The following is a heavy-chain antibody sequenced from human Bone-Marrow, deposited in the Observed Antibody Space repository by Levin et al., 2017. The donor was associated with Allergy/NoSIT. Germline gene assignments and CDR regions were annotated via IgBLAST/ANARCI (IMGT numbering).Heavy chain of an antibody. V-gene: IGHV1-8*01. CDR2: MNPNSGNT. D-gene: IGHD1-26*01. CDR3: ARSGGRGSLHS. J-gene: IGHJ5*02. Sequence: AASVKVSCKASGYSFTNYEINWVRQAPGQGLEWMGWMNPNSGNTGYAREFQGRVTMTRSTSTNTAYMELSSLRSEDTAVYYCARSGGRGSLHSWGQGTLVTVSS. CDR1: GYSFTNYE.